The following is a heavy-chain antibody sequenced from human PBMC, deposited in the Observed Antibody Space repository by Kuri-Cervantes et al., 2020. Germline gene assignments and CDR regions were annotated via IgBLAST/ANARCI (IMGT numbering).Heavy chain of an antibody. CDR3: ARFPPRKRFWSGPRPRDYYYGMDV. Sequence: ASVKVSCKASGYTFTSYGISWVRQATGQGLEWMGWMNPNSGNTGYAQKFQGRVTMTRNTSISTAYMELSSLRSEDTAVYYCARFPPRKRFWSGPRPRDYYYGMDVWGQGTTVTVSS. CDR1: GYTFTSYG. CDR2: MNPNSGNT. D-gene: IGHD3-3*01. V-gene: IGHV1-8*02. J-gene: IGHJ6*02.